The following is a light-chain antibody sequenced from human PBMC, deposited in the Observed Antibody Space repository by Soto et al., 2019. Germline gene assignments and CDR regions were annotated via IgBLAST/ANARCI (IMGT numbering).Light chain of an antibody. J-gene: IGKJ2*01. CDR1: QSVNSD. V-gene: IGKV3-15*01. Sequence: EIVMTQSPATVPASPGERVTLSCRASQSVNSDLAWYQQTPGQAPRPLIYDASTRAAGVPARFSGSRSGTEFTLTISSLQSEDFALYYCQQYSQWPLYTFGQGTKV. CDR2: DAS. CDR3: QQYSQWPLYT.